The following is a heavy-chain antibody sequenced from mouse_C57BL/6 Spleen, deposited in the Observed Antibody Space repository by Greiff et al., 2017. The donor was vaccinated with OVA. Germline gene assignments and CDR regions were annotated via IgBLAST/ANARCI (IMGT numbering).Heavy chain of an antibody. CDR3: ARRPPNNDGSSYLYFDD. V-gene: IGHV1-69*01. CDR2: IDPSDSYT. Sequence: QVQLQQPGAELVMPGASVKLSCKASGYTFTSYWMHWVKQRPGQGLEWIGEIDPSDSYTNYNQKFKGKSTLTVDKSSSTAYMQLRRLPSEDSAVYYCARRPPNNDGSSYLYFDDWGQGTTLTVSS. J-gene: IGHJ2*01. CDR1: GYTFTSYW. D-gene: IGHD1-1*01.